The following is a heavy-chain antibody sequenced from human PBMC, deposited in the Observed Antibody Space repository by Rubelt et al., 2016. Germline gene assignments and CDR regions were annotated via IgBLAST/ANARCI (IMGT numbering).Heavy chain of an antibody. J-gene: IGHJ5*02. CDR3: TTDRYYYDSSGFPWFDP. V-gene: IGHV3-15*01. D-gene: IGHD3-22*01. CDR1: GFTVSSNY. Sequence: EVQLVESGGGLVQPGGSLRLSCAASGFTVSSNYMSWVRQAPGKGLEWVGRIKSKTDGGTTDYAAPGKGRFTISRDDSKNTLYLQMNSLKTEDTAVYYCTTDRYYYDSSGFPWFDPWGQGTLVTVSS. CDR2: IKSKTDGGTT.